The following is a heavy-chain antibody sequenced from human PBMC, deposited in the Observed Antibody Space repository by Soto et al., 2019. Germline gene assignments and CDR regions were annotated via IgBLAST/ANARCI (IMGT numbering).Heavy chain of an antibody. D-gene: IGHD3-22*01. V-gene: IGHV1-24*01. Sequence: GASVKVSCKVSGYSLTELSIHCVRQAPGKGLEWMGGFDPEDDETIYAQKFQGRVTMTEDTSTDTAYMELSSLRSEDTAVFYCARAYYYDSSGYYPFDYWGQGTLVTVSS. CDR3: ARAYYYDSSGYYPFDY. CDR1: GYSLTELS. CDR2: FDPEDDET. J-gene: IGHJ4*02.